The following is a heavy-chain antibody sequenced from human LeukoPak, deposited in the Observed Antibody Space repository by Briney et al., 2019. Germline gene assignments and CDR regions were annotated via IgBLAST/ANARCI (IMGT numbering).Heavy chain of an antibody. J-gene: IGHJ3*02. CDR1: GYSFTSYW. CDR2: IYPGDSDT. CDR3: ARQVREGPAAGSDDAFDI. V-gene: IGHV5-51*01. D-gene: IGHD6-13*01. Sequence: GESLKISCKGSGYSFTSYWIGWVRQMPGKGLEWMGIIYPGDSDTRYSPSFQGQATISADKSISTAYLQWSSLKASDTAMYYCARQVREGPAAGSDDAFDIWGQGTMVTVSS.